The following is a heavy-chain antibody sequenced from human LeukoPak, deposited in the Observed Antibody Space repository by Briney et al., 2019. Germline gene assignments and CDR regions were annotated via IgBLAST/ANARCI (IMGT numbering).Heavy chain of an antibody. CDR1: GGSISSSSYY. D-gene: IGHD3-22*01. Sequence: SETLSLTCTVSGGSISSSSYYWGWIRQPPGKGLEWIGSIYTSGSTNYNPSLKSRVTMSVDTSKNQFSLKLSSVTAADTAVYYCARDSYYYDSSGYLPFDYWGQGTLVTVSS. V-gene: IGHV4-39*07. CDR2: IYTSGST. CDR3: ARDSYYYDSSGYLPFDY. J-gene: IGHJ4*02.